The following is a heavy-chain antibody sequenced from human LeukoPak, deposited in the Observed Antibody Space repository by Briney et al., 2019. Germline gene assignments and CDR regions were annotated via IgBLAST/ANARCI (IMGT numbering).Heavy chain of an antibody. V-gene: IGHV3-7*03. J-gene: IGHJ1*01. Sequence: PGGSLRLSCAASGFTFSSYWMSWVRQAPGKGLEWVANIKQDGSEKYYVDSVKGRFTISRDNAKNSLYLQMDSLRADDTAVYYCAKDSSDYYYNYWGQGTLVTVSS. CDR3: AKDSSDYYYNY. CDR2: IKQDGSEK. CDR1: GFTFSSYW. D-gene: IGHD3-22*01.